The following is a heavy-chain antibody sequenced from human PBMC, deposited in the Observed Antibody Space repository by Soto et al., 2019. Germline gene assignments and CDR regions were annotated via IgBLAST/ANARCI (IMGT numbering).Heavy chain of an antibody. Sequence: GGSLRLSCAASGFTFSNYGMHWVRQAPGKGLEWVAFIWDDGGNKYYAESVKGRFTISRDNSKNTLYLQMNSLRAEDTAVYYCARDGDVNTVFGKDDWGQGTLVTVSS. CDR3: ARDGDVNTVFGKDD. J-gene: IGHJ4*02. D-gene: IGHD3-3*01. V-gene: IGHV3-33*01. CDR2: IWDDGGNK. CDR1: GFTFSNYG.